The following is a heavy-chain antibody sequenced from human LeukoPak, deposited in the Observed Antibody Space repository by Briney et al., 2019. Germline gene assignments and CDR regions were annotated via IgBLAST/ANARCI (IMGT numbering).Heavy chain of an antibody. V-gene: IGHV1-2*02. Sequence: ASVKVSRKASGYTFTGYYMHWVRQAPGQGLEWMGWINPNSGGTNYAQKFQGRVTMTRDTSISTAYMELSRLRSDDTAVYYCARQKSGCDFECLDYWGQGTLVTVSS. D-gene: IGHD5-12*01. J-gene: IGHJ4*02. CDR2: INPNSGGT. CDR1: GYTFTGYY. CDR3: ARQKSGCDFECLDY.